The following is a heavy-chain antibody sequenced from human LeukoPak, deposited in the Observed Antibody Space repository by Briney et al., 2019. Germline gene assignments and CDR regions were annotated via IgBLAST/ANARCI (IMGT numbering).Heavy chain of an antibody. V-gene: IGHV3-7*01. D-gene: IGHD6-13*01. Sequence: PGGSLRLSCAASGFTFSSYAMSWVRQAPGKGLEWVANIKQDGSDKNYVDSVKGRFTISRDNAKNSLYLQMNSLRDEDTGVYYCARERGGLGQQQLAPDYWGQGTLVTVSS. CDR3: ARERGGLGQQQLAPDY. CDR2: IKQDGSDK. CDR1: GFTFSSYA. J-gene: IGHJ4*02.